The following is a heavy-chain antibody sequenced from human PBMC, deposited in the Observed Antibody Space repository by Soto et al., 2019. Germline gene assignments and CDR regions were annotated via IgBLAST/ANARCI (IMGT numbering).Heavy chain of an antibody. J-gene: IGHJ6*02. CDR3: ARAGTGMGYYGMDV. V-gene: IGHV4-59*01. CDR2: IYYSGST. D-gene: IGHD1-1*01. Sequence: SETLYLTCTVSSGSISSYYWSWIRQPPGKGLEWIGYIYYSGSTNYNPSLKSRVTISVDTSKNQFALKLSSVTAADKAVYYCARAGTGMGYYGMDVWGQGTTATVSS. CDR1: SGSISSYY.